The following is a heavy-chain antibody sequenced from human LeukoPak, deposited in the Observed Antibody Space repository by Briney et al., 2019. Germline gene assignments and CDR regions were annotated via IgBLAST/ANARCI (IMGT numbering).Heavy chain of an antibody. CDR3: AKGQLAHDY. CDR2: ISNSGGST. Sequence: GGSLRLSCAASGFTFSSFAVSWVRQAPGKGLEWVSAISNSGGSTYYADSVKGRFTISRDNSKNTLYLQMSSLRAEDTAVYYCAKGQLAHDYWGQGTLVTVSS. V-gene: IGHV3-23*01. D-gene: IGHD6-6*01. J-gene: IGHJ4*02. CDR1: GFTFSSFA.